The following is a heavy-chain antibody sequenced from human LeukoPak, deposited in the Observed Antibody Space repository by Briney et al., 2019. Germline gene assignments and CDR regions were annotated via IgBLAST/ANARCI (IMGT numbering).Heavy chain of an antibody. Sequence: GGSLRLCCAASGFTFSSYSMNWVRQAPGKGLEWVSSISSSSSYIYYADSVKGRFTISRDNAKNSLYLQMNSLRAEDTAVYYCARDYVIVGATAFDYWGQGTLVTVSS. CDR2: ISSSSSYI. CDR1: GFTFSSYS. V-gene: IGHV3-21*01. D-gene: IGHD1-26*01. CDR3: ARDYVIVGATAFDY. J-gene: IGHJ4*02.